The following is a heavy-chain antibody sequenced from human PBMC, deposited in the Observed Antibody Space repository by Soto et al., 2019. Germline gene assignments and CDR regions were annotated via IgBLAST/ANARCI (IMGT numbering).Heavy chain of an antibody. CDR3: AHPQGTTRPNWFDP. J-gene: IGHJ5*02. V-gene: IGHV2-5*02. CDR1: GFSLSTSGVG. Sequence: QITLKESGPTLVKPTQTLTLTCTFSGFSLSTSGVGVGWIRQPPGKALEWLALIYWDDDKRYSPSLKSRLTITKDTSKNQVVLTMTNMDPVDTDTYYCAHPQGTTRPNWFDPWGQGTLVTVSS. CDR2: IYWDDDK. D-gene: IGHD1-7*01.